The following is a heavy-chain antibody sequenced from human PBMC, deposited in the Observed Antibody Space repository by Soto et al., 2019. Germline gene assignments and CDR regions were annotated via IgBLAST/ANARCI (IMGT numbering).Heavy chain of an antibody. CDR2: IFYSGTT. Sequence: QVQLQESGPGLVKPSETLSLTCVFSGGSISSHYWNWIRQSPGGGLEWIGYIFYSGTTKFNPSLESRVSLSIDTSKNQISLKLSSVTAADTAIYYCARGAGGNFDYWGQGTLVTVSS. D-gene: IGHD3-16*01. CDR1: GGSISSHY. V-gene: IGHV4-59*11. J-gene: IGHJ4*02. CDR3: ARGAGGNFDY.